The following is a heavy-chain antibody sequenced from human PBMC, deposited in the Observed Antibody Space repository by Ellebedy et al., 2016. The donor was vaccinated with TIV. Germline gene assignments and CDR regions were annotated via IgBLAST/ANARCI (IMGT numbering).Heavy chain of an antibody. Sequence: GESLKISCAASGFTFSNYAMSWVRQAPGKGLEWVANIKQDGSKRFYVDSVKGRITISRDNAKNSLYLQMNNLRAEDTAVYYCARDTLVGVADSYFDYWGQGTLVTVSS. V-gene: IGHV3-7*03. CDR1: GFTFSNYA. CDR3: ARDTLVGVADSYFDY. D-gene: IGHD1-26*01. J-gene: IGHJ4*02. CDR2: IKQDGSKR.